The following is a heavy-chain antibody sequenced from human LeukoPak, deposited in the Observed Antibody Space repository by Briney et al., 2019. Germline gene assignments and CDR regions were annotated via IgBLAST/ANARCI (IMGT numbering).Heavy chain of an antibody. D-gene: IGHD2-2*01. CDR3: AREHCSSTSCRLDYYYYGMDV. V-gene: IGHV1-8*01. J-gene: IGHJ6*02. Sequence: ASVTVSCTASGYTFTSYDINWVRQATGQGLEWMGWMNPNSGNTGYAQKFQGRVTMTRNTSISTAYMELSSLRSEDTAVYYCAREHCSSTSCRLDYYYYGMDVWGQGTTVTVSS. CDR2: MNPNSGNT. CDR1: GYTFTSYD.